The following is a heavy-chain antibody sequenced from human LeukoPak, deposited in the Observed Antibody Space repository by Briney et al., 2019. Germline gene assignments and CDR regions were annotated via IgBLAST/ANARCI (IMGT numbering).Heavy chain of an antibody. CDR2: IRGDGSAK. Sequence: GGPLRLSCAASGFSFSTNWMAWARQAPGKGLEWVGNIRGDGSAKFYGGSVKGRFTISRDNSQNTLYLQMDSLRPEDTAVYYCASSHDSSGNDWGQGTLVTVSS. D-gene: IGHD3-22*01. CDR3: ASSHDSSGND. V-gene: IGHV3-7*01. J-gene: IGHJ4*02. CDR1: GFSFSTNW.